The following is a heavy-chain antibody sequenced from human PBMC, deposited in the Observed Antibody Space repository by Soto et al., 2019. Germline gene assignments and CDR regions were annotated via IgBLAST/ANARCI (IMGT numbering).Heavy chain of an antibody. CDR3: VTNRGDYDGSFFAR. J-gene: IGHJ4*02. V-gene: IGHV4-31*04. CDR1: GAPITSGGSY. D-gene: IGHD4-17*01. Sequence: QVRLQESGPGPVQPSQTLSLSCTVSGAPITSGGSYWTWIRQQPGKGLEWLGYIYYNGNTKYNPSLNSRLTMSLATSENPFSLNLESVTAADTAVYFCVTNRGDYDGSFFARWGQGTLVTVSS. CDR2: IYYNGNT.